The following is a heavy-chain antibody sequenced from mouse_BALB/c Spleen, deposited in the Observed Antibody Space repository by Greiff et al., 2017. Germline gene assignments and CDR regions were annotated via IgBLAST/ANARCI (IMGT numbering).Heavy chain of an antibody. CDR3: ARGGYGNFLDY. CDR2: IYPGDGDT. V-gene: IGHV1-80*01. Sequence: LQSGAELVRPGSSVKISCKASGYAFSSYWMNWVKQRPGQGLEWIGQIYPGDGDTNYNGKFKGKATLTADKSSSTAYMQLSSLTSEDSAVYFCARGGYGNFLDYWGQGTTLTVSS. D-gene: IGHD2-1*01. J-gene: IGHJ2*01. CDR1: GYAFSSYW.